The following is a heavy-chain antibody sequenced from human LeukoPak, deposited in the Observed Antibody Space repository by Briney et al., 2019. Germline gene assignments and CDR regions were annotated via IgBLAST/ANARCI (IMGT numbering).Heavy chain of an antibody. CDR1: GFTFSDYY. CDR2: ITSSGSSV. Sequence: GGSLRLSCAASGFTFSDYYMGWIRQAPGKGPEWISYITSSGSSVYYSDSVKGRFTISRDNAKNSLFLQINSLRAEDTAMFYCARALNDAFDIWGQGTMVTVSS. J-gene: IGHJ3*02. CDR3: ARALNDAFDI. V-gene: IGHV3-11*01.